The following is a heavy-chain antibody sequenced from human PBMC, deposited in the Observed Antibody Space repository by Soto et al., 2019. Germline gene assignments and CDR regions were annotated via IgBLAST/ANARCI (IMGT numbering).Heavy chain of an antibody. V-gene: IGHV1-46*01. D-gene: IGHD6-19*01. CDR1: GYRFTTYQ. CDR3: ARGDSNGWYFDY. J-gene: IGHJ4*02. Sequence: ASVKVSCKASGYRFTTYQMHWVRQAPGQGLEWMGTINPSGGSTSYAQRFQGRVTMTGDTSTSTVYVEVSSLRSEDTALYYCARGDSNGWYFDYWGQGTLVTVSS. CDR2: INPSGGST.